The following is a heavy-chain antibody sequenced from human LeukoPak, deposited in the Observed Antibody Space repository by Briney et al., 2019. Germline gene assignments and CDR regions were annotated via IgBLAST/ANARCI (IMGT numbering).Heavy chain of an antibody. V-gene: IGHV4-4*07. Sequence: SETLSITSTVTGGSISSYNWSWIRPPTGTGMEWIGRIYTSRSTNYNPSLKSRGTMSVATSKTQFSLKLSSVTAADTAVYYCARDYGGGDAFDIWGQGTMVTVSS. D-gene: IGHD3-16*01. CDR3: ARDYGGGDAFDI. CDR1: GGSISSYN. J-gene: IGHJ3*02. CDR2: IYTSRST.